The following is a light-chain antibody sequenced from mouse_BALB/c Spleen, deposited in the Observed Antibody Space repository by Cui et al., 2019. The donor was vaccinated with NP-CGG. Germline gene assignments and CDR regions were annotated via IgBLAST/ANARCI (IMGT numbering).Light chain of an antibody. V-gene: IGLV1*01. Sequence: QAVVTQQSASTTSPGETVTLTCRSSTGAVTTSNYANWVQEKPDHLFTGLIGGTNNRAPGVPARFSGSLIGDKAALTITGAHTEDEAIYFCALWYSNHWVFGGGTKLTVL. CDR1: TGAVTTSNY. CDR2: GTN. J-gene: IGLJ1*01. CDR3: ALWYSNHWV.